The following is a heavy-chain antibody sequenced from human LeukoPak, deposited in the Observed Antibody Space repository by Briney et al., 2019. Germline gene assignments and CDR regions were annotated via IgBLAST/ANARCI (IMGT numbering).Heavy chain of an antibody. CDR1: GFSFSNYA. J-gene: IGHJ4*02. CDR2: ISVSGGPT. Sequence: GGSLRLSCAASGFSFSNYAMSLVRQAPGKGLEWVSDISVSGGPTNYADSVKGRFTISRDNSNNTLYLQMTSLRAEDTAVYYCAKGTSGGSYYALGYWGQGTLVTVSS. V-gene: IGHV3-23*01. D-gene: IGHD1-26*01. CDR3: AKGTSGGSYYALGY.